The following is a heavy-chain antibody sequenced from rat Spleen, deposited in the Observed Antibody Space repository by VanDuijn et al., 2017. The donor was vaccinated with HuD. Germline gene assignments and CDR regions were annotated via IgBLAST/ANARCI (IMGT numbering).Heavy chain of an antibody. D-gene: IGHD1-11*01. CDR1: GFXXXSYX. J-gene: IGHJ2*01. CDR2: INTDGGST. V-gene: IGHV5-58*01. CDR3: AKDLDYGPDY. Sequence: EVQLVETGGGLVQPGRXXKLSCVVXGFXXXSYXXYWIRQAPGKGLEWVSSINTDGGSTYHPDSGKGRFTISRDNAENTVYLQMNSLRSEDTATYYCAKDLDYGPDYWGQGVMVTVSS.